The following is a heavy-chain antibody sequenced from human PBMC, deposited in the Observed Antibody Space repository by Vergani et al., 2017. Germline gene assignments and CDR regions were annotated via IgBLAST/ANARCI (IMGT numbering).Heavy chain of an antibody. Sequence: EVHLLESGGGQVEAGGSLRLSCVASGFTFSNSAMSWVRQTSGKGLEWVSVIYSGGSTYYADSVKGRFTISRDNSKNTLYLQMNSLRAEDTAVYYCARGSYGSSDKFDYWGQGTLVTVSS. CDR1: GFTFSNSA. CDR3: ARGSYGSSDKFDY. J-gene: IGHJ4*02. CDR2: IYSGGST. D-gene: IGHD5-18*01. V-gene: IGHV3-66*02.